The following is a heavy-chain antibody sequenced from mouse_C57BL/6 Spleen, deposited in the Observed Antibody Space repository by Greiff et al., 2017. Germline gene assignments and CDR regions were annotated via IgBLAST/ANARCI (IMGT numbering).Heavy chain of an antibody. V-gene: IGHV5-17*01. CDR3: ASRDYGSSHWYFDV. D-gene: IGHD1-1*01. J-gene: IGHJ1*03. Sequence: EVHLVESGGGLVKPGGSLKLSCAASGFTFSDYGMHWVRQAPEKGLEWVAYISSGSSTIYYADTVKGRFTISRANAKNTLFQQMTSLRSEDTAMYYCASRDYGSSHWYFDVWGTGTTVTVSS. CDR2: ISSGSSTI. CDR1: GFTFSDYG.